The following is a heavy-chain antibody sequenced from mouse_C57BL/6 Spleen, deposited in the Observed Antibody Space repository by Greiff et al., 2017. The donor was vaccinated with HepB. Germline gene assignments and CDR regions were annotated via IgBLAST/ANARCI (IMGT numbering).Heavy chain of an antibody. J-gene: IGHJ3*01. CDR3: ARGWDDGSSWFAY. CDR1: GYTFTSYW. Sequence: QVQLQQPGAELVKPGASVKLSCKASGYTFTSYWMHWVKQRPGQGLEWIGMIHPNSGSTNYNEKFKSKATLTVDKSSSTAYMQLSSLTSEDSAVYYCARGWDDGSSWFAYWGQGTLVTVSA. CDR2: IHPNSGST. V-gene: IGHV1-64*01. D-gene: IGHD2-3*01.